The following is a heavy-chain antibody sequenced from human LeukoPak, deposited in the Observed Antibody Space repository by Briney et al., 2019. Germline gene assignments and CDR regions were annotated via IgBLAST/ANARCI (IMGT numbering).Heavy chain of an antibody. CDR1: GITFGDYT. J-gene: IGHJ4*02. CDR3: ARGTRKGDDYGGFFDY. CDR2: ISYDGSYK. V-gene: IGHV3-30*04. D-gene: IGHD4-23*01. Sequence: GGSLRLSCTTSGITFGDYTMNWVRQAPGKGLEWVAVISYDGSYKDYADSVKGRFTISRDNSKNTLFLQMNSLRTEDTAVYYCARGTRKGDDYGGFFDYWGQGTLVTVSS.